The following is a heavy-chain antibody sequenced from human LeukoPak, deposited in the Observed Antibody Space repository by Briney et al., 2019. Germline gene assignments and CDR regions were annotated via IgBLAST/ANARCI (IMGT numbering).Heavy chain of an antibody. D-gene: IGHD7-27*01. CDR3: ATQLGFSYFDAFDI. CDR1: GGSISNYY. J-gene: IGHJ3*02. V-gene: IGHV4-59*08. Sequence: SETLSLTCTVSGGSISNYYWSWIRRPPGKGLEWLGYIYYSGSTNYSPSLKSRVTISVDTSKNQFSLKLSSVTAADTAVYYCATQLGFSYFDAFDIWGQGTMVTVSS. CDR2: IYYSGST.